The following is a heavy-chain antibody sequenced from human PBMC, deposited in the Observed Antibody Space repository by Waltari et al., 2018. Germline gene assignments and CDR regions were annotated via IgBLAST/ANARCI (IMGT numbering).Heavy chain of an antibody. J-gene: IGHJ2*01. Sequence: QVQLQESGPGLVKPSETLSLTCTVSGGSISSYYWSWIRQPPGKGLEWIGYIYYSGSTNYNPSLKSRVTISVDTSKNQFSLKLSSVTAADTAVYYCARASYTVTTFWYFDLWGRGTLVTVSS. CDR1: GGSISSYY. CDR3: ARASYTVTTFWYFDL. V-gene: IGHV4-59*01. CDR2: IYYSGST. D-gene: IGHD4-17*01.